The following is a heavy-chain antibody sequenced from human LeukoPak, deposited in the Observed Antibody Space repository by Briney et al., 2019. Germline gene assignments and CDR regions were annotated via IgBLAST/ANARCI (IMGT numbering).Heavy chain of an antibody. CDR2: INPNSGGT. J-gene: IGHJ6*03. CDR1: GYSFTGYY. D-gene: IGHD3-10*01. Sequence: AASVKVSCKASGYSFTGYYMHWVRQDPGQGLEWMAWINPNSGGTHCAQKFQGRVTMTRDTSINTAYMELSRLTSDDTAVYYCARGLDYYGSGRHPVLGIVSRDYYYMDVWGKGTTVTVSS. CDR3: ARGLDYYGSGRHPVLGIVSRDYYYMDV. V-gene: IGHV1-2*02.